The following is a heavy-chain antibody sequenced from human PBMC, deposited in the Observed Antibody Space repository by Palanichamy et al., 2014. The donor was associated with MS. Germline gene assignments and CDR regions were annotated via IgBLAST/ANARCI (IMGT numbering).Heavy chain of an antibody. V-gene: IGHV3-53*01. J-gene: IGHJ6*02. CDR1: GFTVSSSY. CDR3: ARDLHGMGV. Sequence: EVQLVESGGGLIQPGGSLRLSCAASGFTVSSSYMNWVRQAPGKGLEWVSVIYSDGSTYYTDSVKGRFTISRDNSKNILYLQMNSLRAEDTAVYYCARDLHGMGVWGQGTTVTVSS. CDR2: IYSDGST.